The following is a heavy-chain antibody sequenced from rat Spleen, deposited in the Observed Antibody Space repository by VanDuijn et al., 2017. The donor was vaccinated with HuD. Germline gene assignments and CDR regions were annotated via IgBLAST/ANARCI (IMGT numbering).Heavy chain of an antibody. CDR2: ISYDGSNT. J-gene: IGHJ4*01. CDR3: TKETRYDGGGVMDA. V-gene: IGHV5-29*01. Sequence: EVQLVESGGGLVQPGRSLKLSCAASGFTFSDHGMAWVLQAPTKGLVWVASISYDGSNTYYPDSVKGRFTISRDNAKSTLYLQMDSLRSEDTATYYCTKETRYDGGGVMDAWGQGASVTVSS. CDR1: GFTFSDHG. D-gene: IGHD1-12*02.